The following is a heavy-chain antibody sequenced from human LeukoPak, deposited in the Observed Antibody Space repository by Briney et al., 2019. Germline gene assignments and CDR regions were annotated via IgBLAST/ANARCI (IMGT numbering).Heavy chain of an antibody. CDR2: IIPIFGTA. CDR3: ARGGGGTQPFDY. J-gene: IGHJ4*02. CDR1: GGTFSSYA. V-gene: IGHV1-69*05. Sequence: ASVKVSRKASGGTFSSYAISWVRQAPGQGLEWMGGIIPIFGTANYAQKFQGRVTITTDESTSTAYMELSSLRSEDTAVYYCARGGGGTQPFDYWGQGTLVTVSS. D-gene: IGHD3-10*01.